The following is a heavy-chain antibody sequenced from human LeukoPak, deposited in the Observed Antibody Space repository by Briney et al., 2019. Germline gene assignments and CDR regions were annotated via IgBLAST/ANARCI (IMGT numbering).Heavy chain of an antibody. D-gene: IGHD6-6*01. J-gene: IGHJ4*02. V-gene: IGHV3-74*01. CDR1: GFSFSNYW. CDR3: ARATGSYILDY. Sequence: PGGSLRLSCAASGFSFSNYWMHWVRQSPGKGLMWVSRINSDGSSRNYADSVKGRFTISRDNAKNTLYLQMNSLRAEDTAVYFCARATGSYILDYWGQGTLVTVSS. CDR2: INSDGSSR.